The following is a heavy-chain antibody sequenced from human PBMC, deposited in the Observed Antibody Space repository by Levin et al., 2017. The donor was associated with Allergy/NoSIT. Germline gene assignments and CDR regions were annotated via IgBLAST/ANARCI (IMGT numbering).Heavy chain of an antibody. CDR3: AKHRLTPPSYYYMDV. CDR2: ISGSGGST. V-gene: IGHV3-23*01. CDR1: GFTFSSYA. J-gene: IGHJ6*03. Sequence: AGESLKISCAASGFTFSSYAMSWVRQAPGKGLDWVSGISGSGGSTYYADSVKGRFTISRDSSKNTLYLQMNSLRAEDTAVYYCAKHRLTPPSYYYMDVWGKGTTVTVSS.